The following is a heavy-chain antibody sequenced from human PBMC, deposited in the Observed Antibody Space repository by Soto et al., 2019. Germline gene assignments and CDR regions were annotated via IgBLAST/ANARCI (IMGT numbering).Heavy chain of an antibody. J-gene: IGHJ4*02. D-gene: IGHD7-27*01. Sequence: GESLKISCAASGFTFSSYAMSWVRQAPGKGLEWVSAISGSGGSTYYADAVKGRFTISRDNSKNTLYLQMNSLRAEDTAVYYCAKDPTGEWDYFDYWGQGTLVTVSS. CDR2: ISGSGGST. CDR1: GFTFSSYA. V-gene: IGHV3-23*01. CDR3: AKDPTGEWDYFDY.